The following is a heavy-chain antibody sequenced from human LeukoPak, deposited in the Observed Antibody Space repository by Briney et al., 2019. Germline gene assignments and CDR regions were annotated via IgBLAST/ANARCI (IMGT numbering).Heavy chain of an antibody. V-gene: IGHV1-2*02. Sequence: ASVTVSCKASGYTFTGYYMHWVRQAPGQGLEWMGWINPNSGGTNYAQKFQGRVTMTRDTSISTAYMELSRLRSDDTAVYYCASPAFYDSSGYDPYYFDYWGQGTLVTVSS. CDR3: ASPAFYDSSGYDPYYFDY. J-gene: IGHJ4*02. D-gene: IGHD3-22*01. CDR2: INPNSGGT. CDR1: GYTFTGYY.